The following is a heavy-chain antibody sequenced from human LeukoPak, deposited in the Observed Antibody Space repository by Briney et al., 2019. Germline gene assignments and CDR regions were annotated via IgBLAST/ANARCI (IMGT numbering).Heavy chain of an antibody. CDR3: AKGHLWFEVPPLDY. CDR2: ISGSSGST. CDR1: GFSFSSYT. V-gene: IGHV3-23*01. Sequence: GGSLRLSCAASGFSFSSYTMSWVRQAPGKGLEWVSSISGSSGSTFYADSVKGRFTISRGNSKNTLYLQMTSLRAEDTAVYYCAKGHLWFEVPPLDYWGQGTLVTVSS. D-gene: IGHD2-21*01. J-gene: IGHJ4*02.